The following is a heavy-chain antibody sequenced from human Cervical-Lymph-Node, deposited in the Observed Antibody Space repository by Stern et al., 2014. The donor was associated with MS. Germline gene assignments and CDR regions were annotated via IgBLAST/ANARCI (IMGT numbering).Heavy chain of an antibody. CDR3: ALSSETSDRWYSLGYDL. CDR2: IFPVFGPP. CDR1: GGTFSKFP. Sequence: QVQLVQSGAEVTKTGSSVKVSCKASGGTFSKFPSSWVRQAPGQGLEWMGGIFPVFGPPTYAQEFRCRVTITADVSTSTVYMELSSLRSDDTAVYYCALSSETSDRWYSLGYDLWGQGTLVTVSS. D-gene: IGHD6-13*01. V-gene: IGHV1-69*01. J-gene: IGHJ5*02.